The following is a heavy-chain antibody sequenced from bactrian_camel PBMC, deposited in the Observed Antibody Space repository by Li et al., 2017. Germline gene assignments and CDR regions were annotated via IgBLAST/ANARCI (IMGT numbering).Heavy chain of an antibody. D-gene: IGHD2*01. CDR2: ITSTGFT. V-gene: IGHV3S9*01. Sequence: QVQLVESGGGLVQPGGSLRLSCATSGFPFNTYTMSWVRRGSGKEVEWLSYITSTGFTNYADSVKGRFTISRVDAQSTVHLQMNGLKTEDTATYYCAQYTGVQGVLYRPRSQGTQVIVS. CDR1: GFPFNTYT. J-gene: IGHJ4*01.